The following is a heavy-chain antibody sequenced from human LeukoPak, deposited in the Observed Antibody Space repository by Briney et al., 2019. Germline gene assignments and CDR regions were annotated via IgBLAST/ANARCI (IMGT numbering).Heavy chain of an antibody. D-gene: IGHD6-13*01. Sequence: PSETLSLTCTVSGGSISSSSYYWGWIRQPPGKGLEWIGEINHSGSTNYNPSLKSRVTISVDTSKNQFSLKLSSVTAADTAVYYCARHAVAAAASSAYYFDYWGQGTLVTVSS. CDR2: INHSGST. V-gene: IGHV4-39*01. CDR3: ARHAVAAAASSAYYFDY. CDR1: GGSISSSSYY. J-gene: IGHJ4*02.